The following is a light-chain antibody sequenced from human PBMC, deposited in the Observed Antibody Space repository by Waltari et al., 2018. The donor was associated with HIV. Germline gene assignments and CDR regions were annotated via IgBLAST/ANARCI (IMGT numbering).Light chain of an antibody. J-gene: IGLJ2*01. CDR2: GTT. CDR3: QSYDDSLSGSV. Sequence: QSVLTQPPSVSGAPGQRVTISCTGNTSNIGAGYHVHCSQHFPGTAPKLRIHGTTNRASGVPDGFSGSNPGSSAPLAIAGLQAEEEADYHCQSYDDSLSGSVFGGGTKLTVL. CDR1: TSNIGAGYH. V-gene: IGLV1-40*01.